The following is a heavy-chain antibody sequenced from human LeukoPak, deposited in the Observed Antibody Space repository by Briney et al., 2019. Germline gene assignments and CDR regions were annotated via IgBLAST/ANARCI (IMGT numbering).Heavy chain of an antibody. CDR3: ARVGKDPYYYDSSGYFPLDY. J-gene: IGHJ4*02. CDR1: GHTFTSYG. CDR2: INPNSGGT. Sequence: ASVKVSCKASGHTFTSYGISWARQAPGQGLEWMGWINPNSGGTNYAQKFQGRVTMTRDTSISTAYMELSRLRSDDTAVYYCARVGKDPYYYDSSGYFPLDYWGQGTLVTVSS. D-gene: IGHD3-22*01. V-gene: IGHV1-2*02.